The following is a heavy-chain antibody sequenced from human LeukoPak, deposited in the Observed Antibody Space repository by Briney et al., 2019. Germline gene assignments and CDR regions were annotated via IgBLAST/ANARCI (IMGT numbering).Heavy chain of an antibody. V-gene: IGHV4-39*07. D-gene: IGHD3-3*01. CDR1: GGSISSSSYY. CDR3: ARDDVFWSGYRGYFDY. Sequence: PSETLSLTCTVSGGSISSSSYYWGWIRQPPGKGLEWIGSIYYSGSTYYNPSLKRRVTISVDTSKNQFSLKLSSVTAADTAVYYCARDDVFWSGYRGYFDYWGQGTLVTVSS. J-gene: IGHJ4*02. CDR2: IYYSGST.